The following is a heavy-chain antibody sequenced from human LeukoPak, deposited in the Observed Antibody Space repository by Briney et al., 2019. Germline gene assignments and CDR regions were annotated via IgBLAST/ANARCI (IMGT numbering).Heavy chain of an antibody. CDR2: ISGSGGST. Sequence: GGSLRLSCAASGFTFSSYGMSWVRQAPGKGLEWVSAISGSGGSTYYADSVKGRFTISRDNSKNTVYLQMNSLRVEDTAVYYCEKDHRHYMHVWGKGTTVTISS. CDR3: EKDHRHYMHV. CDR1: GFTFSSYG. J-gene: IGHJ6*03. V-gene: IGHV3-23*01.